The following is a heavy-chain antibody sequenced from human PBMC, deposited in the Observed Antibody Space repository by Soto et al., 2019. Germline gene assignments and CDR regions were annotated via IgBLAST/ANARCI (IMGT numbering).Heavy chain of an antibody. CDR3: ARPGYGDYDDAFDI. V-gene: IGHV1-8*01. CDR2: MNPNSGNT. Sequence: ASVKVSFKASGYTFTSYDINWVRQATGQGLEWMGWMNPNSGNTGYAQKFQGRVTMTRNTSISTAYMELSSLRSEDTAVYYCARPGYGDYDDAFDIWGQGTMVTVSS. D-gene: IGHD4-17*01. J-gene: IGHJ3*02. CDR1: GYTFTSYD.